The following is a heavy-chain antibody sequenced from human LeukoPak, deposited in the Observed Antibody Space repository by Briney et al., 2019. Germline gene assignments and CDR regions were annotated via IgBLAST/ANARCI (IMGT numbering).Heavy chain of an antibody. CDR3: ARGFIAVAGLKP. Sequence: SETLSLTCTVSGGSISSGDYYWSWIRQPPGKGLEWIGYIYYSGSTYYNPSLKSRVTISVDTSKNQFSLKLSSVTAADTAVYYCARGFIAVAGLKPWGQGTLVTVSS. J-gene: IGHJ5*02. CDR1: GGSISSGDYY. V-gene: IGHV4-30-4*01. CDR2: IYYSGST. D-gene: IGHD6-19*01.